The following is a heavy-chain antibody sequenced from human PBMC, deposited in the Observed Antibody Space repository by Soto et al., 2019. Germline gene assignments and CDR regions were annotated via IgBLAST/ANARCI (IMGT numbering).Heavy chain of an antibody. Sequence: GESLKISCKGSGYSFTSYWISWVRQMPGKGLEWMGRIDPSDSYTNYGPSFQGHVTISADKSISTAYLQWSSLKASDTAMYYCAREDYIERYYYYGMDVWGQGXTVTVSS. CDR3: AREDYIERYYYYGMDV. CDR1: GYSFTSYW. D-gene: IGHD4-4*01. CDR2: IDPSDSYT. V-gene: IGHV5-10-1*01. J-gene: IGHJ6*02.